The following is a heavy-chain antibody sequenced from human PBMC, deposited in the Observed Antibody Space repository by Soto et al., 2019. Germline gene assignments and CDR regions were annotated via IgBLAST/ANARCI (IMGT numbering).Heavy chain of an antibody. V-gene: IGHV1-69*13. CDR2: IIPIFGTA. CDR1: GGTFSSYA. Sequence: SVKVSCKASGGTFSSYAISWVRQAPGQGLEWMGGIIPIFGTANYAQKFQGRVTITADESTSTAYMELSSLRSEDTAVYYCERESGLGYYDTKLMNWGQGNMVTVSS. CDR3: ERESGLGYYDTKLMN. D-gene: IGHD3-22*01. J-gene: IGHJ4*02.